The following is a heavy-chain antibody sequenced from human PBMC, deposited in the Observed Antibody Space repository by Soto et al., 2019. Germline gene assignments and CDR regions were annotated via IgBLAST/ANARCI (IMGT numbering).Heavy chain of an antibody. CDR3: TRGPQPISTGTGAY. Sequence: EVQLVESGGGLVPPGGSVRLSCAASGFIFKMYWMHWVRQSPGKGLVWISRIYNDGTYSDYADSVRGRFTISRDNVNDTLYLQMNNLRAEDSGLYYWTRGPQPISTGTGAYWGQGTQVTVSS. CDR2: IYNDGTYS. J-gene: IGHJ4*02. CDR1: GFIFKMYW. D-gene: IGHD3-10*01. V-gene: IGHV3-74*01.